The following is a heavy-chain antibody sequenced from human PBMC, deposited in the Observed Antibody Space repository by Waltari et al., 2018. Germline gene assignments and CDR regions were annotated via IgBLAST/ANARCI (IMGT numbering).Heavy chain of an antibody. Sequence: QVQLQQWGAGLLKPSETLSLTCAVYGGSFRGYSWSWLRQPPGKGLEWIGEINHSGSTNYNPSLKSRVTISVDTSKNQFSLKLSSVTAADTAVYYCARDGGGSGSSRTRYFDYWGQGTLVTVSS. CDR2: INHSGST. CDR1: GGSFRGYS. J-gene: IGHJ4*02. CDR3: ARDGGGSGSSRTRYFDY. D-gene: IGHD3-10*01. V-gene: IGHV4-34*01.